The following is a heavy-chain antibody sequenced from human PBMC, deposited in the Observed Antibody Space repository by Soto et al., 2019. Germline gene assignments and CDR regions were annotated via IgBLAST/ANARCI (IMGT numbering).Heavy chain of an antibody. J-gene: IGHJ4*02. V-gene: IGHV4-34*01. CDR3: ARDKITGLFDY. CDR2: INHSGST. CDR1: GGSFSGYY. Sequence: QVQLQQWGAGLLKPSETLSLTCAVYGGSFSGYYWTWIRQPPGTGLEWSGEINHSGSTNYNPSLKSRVTISVDTSKNPFSLNLTSVTAADTAVYYCARDKITGLFDYWGQGTLVTVSS. D-gene: IGHD2-8*02.